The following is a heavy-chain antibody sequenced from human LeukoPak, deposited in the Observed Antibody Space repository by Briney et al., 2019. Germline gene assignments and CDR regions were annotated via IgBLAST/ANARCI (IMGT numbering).Heavy chain of an antibody. Sequence: GGSLRLSCAASGFTFSNAWMSWVRQAPGKGLEWVGRIKSKTNGGTTDYAAPVKGRFTISRDDSKNTLYLQMNSLKTEDTAVYYCTTDGAYSGYDPAGYFDYWGQGTLVTVSS. V-gene: IGHV3-15*01. J-gene: IGHJ4*02. CDR2: IKSKTNGGTT. CDR1: GFTFSNAW. CDR3: TTDGAYSGYDPAGYFDY. D-gene: IGHD5-12*01.